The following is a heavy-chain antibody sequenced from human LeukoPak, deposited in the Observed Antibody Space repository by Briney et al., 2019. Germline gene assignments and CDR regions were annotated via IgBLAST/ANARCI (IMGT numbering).Heavy chain of an antibody. Sequence: ASVKVSCKASGYTFNSYGISWVRQAPGQGLEWMGWISGYNGNTNYAQKFQARVTMSTDTSTSTAYMEMRSLGSDDSAVYYCARDGTGEQLLTQLDHWGQGSLVTVSS. J-gene: IGHJ4*02. D-gene: IGHD6-19*01. CDR2: ISGYNGNT. V-gene: IGHV1-18*01. CDR3: ARDGTGEQLLTQLDH. CDR1: GYTFNSYG.